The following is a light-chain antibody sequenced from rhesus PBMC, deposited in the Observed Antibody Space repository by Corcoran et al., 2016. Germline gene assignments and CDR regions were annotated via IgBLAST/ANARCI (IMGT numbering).Light chain of an antibody. CDR1: QSVNSY. V-gene: IGKV3-24*03. Sequence: EIVMTQSPATLALSPGERATLSCRASQSVNSYLAWYQQKPGQAPRLLIYGASSRAPGTPGSFSGSGSGTDFTLTISSLEPEDVGVYFCLQSSNWPLTFGGGTKVEIK. CDR3: LQSSNWPLT. J-gene: IGKJ4*01. CDR2: GAS.